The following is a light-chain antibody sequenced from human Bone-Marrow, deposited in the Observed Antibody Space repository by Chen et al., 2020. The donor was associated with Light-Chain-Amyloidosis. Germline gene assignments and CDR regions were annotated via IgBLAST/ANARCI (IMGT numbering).Light chain of an antibody. J-gene: IGKJ4*01. Sequence: EIVLTQSPPTLSLSPGEGANLSCRASQTISSNYLTWYQQKFGQAPRLLIYGSSSRATGIPDRFTGSGSGTDFTLTINRLEPEDFAMYYCQQYGTSPLTFGGGTKVEIK. V-gene: IGKV3-20*01. CDR1: QTISSNY. CDR3: QQYGTSPLT. CDR2: GSS.